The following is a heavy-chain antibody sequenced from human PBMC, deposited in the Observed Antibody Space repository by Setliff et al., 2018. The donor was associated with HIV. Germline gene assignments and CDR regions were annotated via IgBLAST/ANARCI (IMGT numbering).Heavy chain of an antibody. CDR1: GGPFNILG. D-gene: IGHD3-10*01. J-gene: IGHJ3*02. V-gene: IGHV1-69*06. Sequence: GASVKVSCKASGGPFNILGFTWVRQAPGQRLEWVGGIIPVVDAPIYAQRFQGRVVITADKSTGTAYMQLSSLKFEDTAVYYCATRPPGLHGSSIWGQGTMVTVSS. CDR3: ATRPPGLHGSSI. CDR2: IIPVVDAP.